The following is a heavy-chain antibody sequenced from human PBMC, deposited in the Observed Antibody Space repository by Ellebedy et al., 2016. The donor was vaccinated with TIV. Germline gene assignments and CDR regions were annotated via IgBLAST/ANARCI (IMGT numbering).Heavy chain of an antibody. J-gene: IGHJ2*01. CDR3: ARDSDGDYTSFDL. V-gene: IGHV4-39*07. D-gene: IGHD4-17*01. CDR2: VDYSGRA. CDR1: GVSISSSSDY. Sequence: MPSETLSLTCSVSGVSISSSSDYWGWIRQPPGKGLEWIGSVDYSGRAYNNPSLKSRVTSSVDTSKNQFSLKLTSVTAADTAVYFCARDSDGDYTSFDLWGRGALVIVSS.